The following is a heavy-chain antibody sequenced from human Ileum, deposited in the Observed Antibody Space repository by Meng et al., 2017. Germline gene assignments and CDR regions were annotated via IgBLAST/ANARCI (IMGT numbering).Heavy chain of an antibody. Sequence: QVQLQVSGPGLVKPSETLALTCTVSGGSISGSYWNWLRQFPGKGLEWIGYTYYSGTTNYNPSLRGRVTMSVDTSRAQFSLKLTSVTAADTAIYYCARGKAIPDFWGQGTLVTVSS. CDR2: TYYSGTT. J-gene: IGHJ4*02. D-gene: IGHD2-2*02. CDR3: ARGKAIPDF. V-gene: IGHV4-59*08. CDR1: GGSISGSY.